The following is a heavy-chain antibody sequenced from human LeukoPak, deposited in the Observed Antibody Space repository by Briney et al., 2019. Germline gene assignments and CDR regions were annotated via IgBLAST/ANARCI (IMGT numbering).Heavy chain of an antibody. J-gene: IGHJ4*02. V-gene: IGHV1-2*02. Sequence: ASVKVSCKASGYTFTGYYMHWVRQAPGQGLEWMGWINPNTSRTNYAQNFQARVTMTKDTTNSTAYMELSRLTSDDTAVYYCASYPRYSSSPPFDYWGQGTLVTVSS. CDR3: ASYPRYSSSPPFDY. CDR2: INPNTSRT. CDR1: GYTFTGYY. D-gene: IGHD6-6*01.